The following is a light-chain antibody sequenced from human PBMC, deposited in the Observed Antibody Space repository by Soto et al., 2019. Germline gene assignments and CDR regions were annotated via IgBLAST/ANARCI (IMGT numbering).Light chain of an antibody. CDR1: QSISSW. CDR2: KAS. CDR3: QQSYSSTPT. J-gene: IGKJ1*01. Sequence: DIQMTQYPSPLSASVGDRVTITCRASQSISSWLAWYQQKPGKAPKLLMYKASTLKSGVPSRVSGSRSGPDFTITISSLKNEDFATYECQQSYSSTPTFGHGTKVDIK. V-gene: IGKV1-5*03.